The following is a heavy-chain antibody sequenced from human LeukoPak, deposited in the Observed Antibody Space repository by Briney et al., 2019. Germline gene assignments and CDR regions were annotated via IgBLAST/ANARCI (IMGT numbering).Heavy chain of an antibody. D-gene: IGHD4-11*01. CDR2: IYTSGST. V-gene: IGHV4-4*07. CDR3: AREKTDYSGHWFDP. CDR1: GGSISSYY. J-gene: IGHJ5*02. Sequence: SETLSLTCTVSGGSISSYYWSWIRQPAGKGLEWIGRIYTSGSTNYNPSLKSRVTMSVDTSKNQFSLKLSSVTAADTTVYYCAREKTDYSGHWFDPWGQGTLVTVSS.